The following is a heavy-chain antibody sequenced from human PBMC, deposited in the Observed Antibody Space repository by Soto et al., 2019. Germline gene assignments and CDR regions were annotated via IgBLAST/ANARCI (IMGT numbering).Heavy chain of an antibody. D-gene: IGHD6-6*01. V-gene: IGHV1-3*01. Sequence: QVQLVQSGAEVKKPGASVKVSCKASGYTFTSYAMHWVRQAPGQRLEWMGWINAGNGNTKYSQKFQGRVTITRDTSASTAYMELSSLRSEDTAVYYCARVLSSKFKGIAAPGIWDYWGQGPLVTVSS. CDR2: INAGNGNT. J-gene: IGHJ4*02. CDR1: GYTFTSYA. CDR3: ARVLSSKFKGIAAPGIWDY.